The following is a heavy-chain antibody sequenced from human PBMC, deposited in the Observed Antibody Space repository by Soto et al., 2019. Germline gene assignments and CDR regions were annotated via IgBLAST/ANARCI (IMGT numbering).Heavy chain of an antibody. CDR1: GGSIAYNSYD. V-gene: IGHV4-39*02. CDR3: ARLVVVATVANV. CDR2: IFYTGTT. J-gene: IGHJ4*02. Sequence: SENPAVTISVSGGSIAYNSYDWGWIRQPPGTGLECVGGIFYTGTTYYSPSLKDRVSISVDTSKNSFSLNLTSVTAAETAVYFCARLVVVATVANVWGQGALVTV. D-gene: IGHD2-21*01.